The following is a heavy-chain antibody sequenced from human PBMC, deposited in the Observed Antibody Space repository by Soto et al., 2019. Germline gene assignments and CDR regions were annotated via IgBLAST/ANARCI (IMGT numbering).Heavy chain of an antibody. D-gene: IGHD3-10*01. CDR3: ARLYGSGQWNCFDP. J-gene: IGHJ5*02. CDR2: IYPHDSDT. Sequence: PGESLKIYCKGAGYSFISYWIGWVRQMPGRGAEWMGIIYPHDSDTRYSPSFQGQVTISADKSISTAYLQWSSLKASDSAMYYCARLYGSGQWNCFDPWGHGTLVTVSS. V-gene: IGHV5-51*01. CDR1: GYSFISYW.